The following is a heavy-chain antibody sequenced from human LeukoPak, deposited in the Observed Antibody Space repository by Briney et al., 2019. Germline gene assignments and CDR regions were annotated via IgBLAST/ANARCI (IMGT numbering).Heavy chain of an antibody. CDR1: GFTFRSYT. J-gene: IGHJ4*02. CDR3: AKAQSYTSDLDY. D-gene: IGHD2-2*02. V-gene: IGHV3-23*01. CDR2: ISGGGNNI. Sequence: GGSLRLSCAASGFTFRSYTMSWVRQAPGMGLEWVSGISGGGNNIYQADSVKGRFTISRDNSNKMVYLQMNSLRAEDTALYYCAKAQSYTSDLDYWGQGILVTVSS.